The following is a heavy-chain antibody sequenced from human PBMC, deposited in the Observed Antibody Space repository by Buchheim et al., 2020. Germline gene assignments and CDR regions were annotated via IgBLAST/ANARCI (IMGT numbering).Heavy chain of an antibody. Sequence: QVQLQESGPGLVKPSQTLSLTCTVSGGSISSGGYYWSWIRQHPGKGLEWIGYIYYSGSTYYNPSLKSRVTISVDPSKNQFSLKLSSVTAADTAVYYCAREFRGGSYEAHYYFDYWGQGTL. CDR1: GGSISSGGYY. D-gene: IGHD1-26*01. CDR3: AREFRGGSYEAHYYFDY. CDR2: IYYSGST. V-gene: IGHV4-31*03. J-gene: IGHJ4*02.